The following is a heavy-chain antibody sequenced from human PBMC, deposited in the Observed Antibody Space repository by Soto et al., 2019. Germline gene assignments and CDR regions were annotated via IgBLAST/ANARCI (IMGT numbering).Heavy chain of an antibody. J-gene: IGHJ5*02. Sequence: QEQVVQSGPAMKEPGSSVKVSCRASGIMSSGYGFSWVRQAPGQGLAWVGMINPILDSTHYAQNLQGRVYLSVDKSRDTAYLEVTSLRLEDKAIYFCATMKRARLDAWGRGTVVTVSS. V-gene: IGHV1-69*09. D-gene: IGHD6-25*01. CDR1: GIMSSGYG. CDR2: INPILDST. CDR3: ATMKRARLDA.